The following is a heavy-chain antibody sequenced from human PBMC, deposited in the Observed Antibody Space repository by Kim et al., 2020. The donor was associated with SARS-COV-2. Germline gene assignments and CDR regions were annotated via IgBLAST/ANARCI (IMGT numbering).Heavy chain of an antibody. V-gene: IGHV3-33*01. CDR3: ARGQYCISSTGYVGWFDP. Sequence: GGSLRLSCAASGFAFSTYGMHWVRQAPGKGLEWVAVIWYDGSKKYYADSVKGRFTIFRDNSKNTVYLQMNSLRVEDTAVYYCARGQYCISSTGYVGWFDP. CDR2: IWYDGSKK. CDR1: GFAFSTYG. D-gene: IGHD2-2*01. J-gene: IGHJ5*02.